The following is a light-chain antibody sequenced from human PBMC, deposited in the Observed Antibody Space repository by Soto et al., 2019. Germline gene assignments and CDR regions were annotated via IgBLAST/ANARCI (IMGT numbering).Light chain of an antibody. CDR1: RSISNY. CDR3: QKSYSVPR. J-gene: IGKJ1*01. Sequence: DIQMTQSPSSLSASVGDRVTITCRASRSISNYLNWYQQKSGKVPRLLIYAASSLQPGVPSRFSVTGTGTAFTLTITSLQPEDSATYYCQKSYSVPRFGPGTRVDLK. V-gene: IGKV1-39*01. CDR2: AAS.